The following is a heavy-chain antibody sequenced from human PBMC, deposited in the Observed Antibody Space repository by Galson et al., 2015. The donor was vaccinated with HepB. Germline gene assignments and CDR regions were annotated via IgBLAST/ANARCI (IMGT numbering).Heavy chain of an antibody. J-gene: IGHJ4*02. CDR3: ARGAVRVTMVRGSYFDY. V-gene: IGHV3-64*01. D-gene: IGHD3-10*01. CDR1: GFTFSSYA. Sequence: SLRLSCAASGFTFSSYAMHWVRQAPGKGLEYVSAISSNGGSTYYANSVKGRFTISRDNSKNTLYLQMGSLRAEDMAVYYCARGAVRVTMVRGSYFDYWGQGTLVTVSS. CDR2: ISSNGGST.